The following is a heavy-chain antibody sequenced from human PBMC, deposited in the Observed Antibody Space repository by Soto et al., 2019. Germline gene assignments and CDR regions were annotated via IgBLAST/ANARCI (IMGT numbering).Heavy chain of an antibody. V-gene: IGHV4-59*01. CDR3: ARGEMATIGP. CDR1: GGSISSSY. J-gene: IGHJ5*02. D-gene: IGHD5-12*01. Sequence: QVQLQESGPGLVKPSETLSLTCTVSGGSISSSYWSWIRQPPGKGLEWIGYIYYSGSTNYNPSLKSRVTISVGTSKNQFSLKPSSVTAADTAVYYCARGEMATIGPRGQGSLVTVSS. CDR2: IYYSGST.